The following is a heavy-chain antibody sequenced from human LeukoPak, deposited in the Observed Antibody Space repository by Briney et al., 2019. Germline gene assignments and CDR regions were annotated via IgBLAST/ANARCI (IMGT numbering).Heavy chain of an antibody. V-gene: IGHV4-38-2*01. Sequence: SGTLSLTCAVSGYSISSDYYWGWVRQPPGKRLEWIGNIYHNEKTYYNPSLKSRVTLSVDTSKNQFSLRLSSVTAADTAVYYCVTVPPYRSFDNWGQGTPVTVSS. D-gene: IGHD1-26*01. CDR2: IYHNEKT. CDR1: GYSISSDYY. J-gene: IGHJ4*02. CDR3: VTVPPYRSFDN.